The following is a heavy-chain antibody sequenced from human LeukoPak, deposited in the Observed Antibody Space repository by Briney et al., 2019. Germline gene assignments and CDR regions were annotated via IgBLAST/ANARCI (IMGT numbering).Heavy chain of an antibody. CDR3: ARGSGVGGSYYWYYYYYMDV. V-gene: IGHV4-34*01. D-gene: IGHD1-26*01. CDR2: INHSGST. J-gene: IGHJ6*03. CDR1: GGSFSGYY. Sequence: SETLSLTCAVYGGSFSGYYWSWIRQPPGKGLEWIGEINHSGSTNYNPSLKSRVTISVDTSKNQFSLKLSSVTAADTAVYYCARGSGVGGSYYWYYYYYMDVWRKGTTVTVSS.